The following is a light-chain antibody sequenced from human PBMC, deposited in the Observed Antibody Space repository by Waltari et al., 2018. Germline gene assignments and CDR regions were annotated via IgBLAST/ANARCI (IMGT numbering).Light chain of an antibody. CDR3: QQSYSYWYT. CDR2: AAS. J-gene: IGKJ2*01. V-gene: IGKV1-39*01. Sequence: DIQMTQSPSSLSASVGDRVTITCRASQSISSYLNWYQEKPGKAPRLLIYAASSWQSGVPSRFSGRGSGTDFTLTISSLQPEDFATYYCQQSYSYWYTFGQGTKLEIK. CDR1: QSISSY.